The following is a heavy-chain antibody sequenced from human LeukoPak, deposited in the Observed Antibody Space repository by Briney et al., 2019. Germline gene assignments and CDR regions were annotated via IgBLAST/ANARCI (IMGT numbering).Heavy chain of an antibody. J-gene: IGHJ4*02. CDR3: ARRDSSGWGSFDY. D-gene: IGHD6-19*01. CDR2: IYPGDSDT. V-gene: IGHV5-51*01. CDR1: GYSFTNYW. Sequence: GESLKISCKGSGYSFTNYWIGWVRQMPGKGLEWMGIIYPGDSDTRHSPSFQGQVTISVDKAISTAYLQWSSLKASDTAMYYCARRDSSGWGSFDYWGQGTLVTVSS.